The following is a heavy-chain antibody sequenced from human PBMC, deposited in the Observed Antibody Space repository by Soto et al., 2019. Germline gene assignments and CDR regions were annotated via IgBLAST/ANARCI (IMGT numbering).Heavy chain of an antibody. V-gene: IGHV4-30-2*01. J-gene: IGHJ5*02. Sequence: SETLSLTCAISGAPITRGDYSWNWIRQPPGKGLEWIGYIFHGGSTYYNPSLRSRVTISVDRSRTQFSLKMSSVTAADTAVYYCARGRIVVPAAVMFNCLDPWGQGALVTRLL. CDR1: GAPITRGDYS. CDR3: ARGRIVVPAAVMFNCLDP. CDR2: IFHGGST. D-gene: IGHD2-2*01.